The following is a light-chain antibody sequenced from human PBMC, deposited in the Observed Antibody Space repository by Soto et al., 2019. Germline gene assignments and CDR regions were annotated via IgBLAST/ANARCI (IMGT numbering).Light chain of an antibody. CDR3: QQYNSYSWT. V-gene: IGKV1-5*01. Sequence: DIQMTQSPSTLSASAGERVTITCRASQSISSWLAWYQQVPGKSPKLLIYDASSLESGVPSRFRGSGSGTEFTLTISSLQPDDFATYYCQQYNSYSWTFGQGTTVDNK. CDR1: QSISSW. J-gene: IGKJ1*01. CDR2: DAS.